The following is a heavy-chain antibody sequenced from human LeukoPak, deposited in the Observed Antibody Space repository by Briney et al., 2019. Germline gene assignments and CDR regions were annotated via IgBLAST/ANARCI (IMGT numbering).Heavy chain of an antibody. CDR2: VNPNSGNT. Sequence: ASVKVSCKVSGYTLTELSMHWVRQAPGKGLEWMGWVNPNSGNTGYAQKFQGRVTMTRNTSISTAYMELSSLRSEDTAVYYCAREGSSGKFDYWGQGTLVTVSS. D-gene: IGHD1-26*01. CDR1: GYTLTELS. J-gene: IGHJ4*02. CDR3: AREGSSGKFDY. V-gene: IGHV1-8*01.